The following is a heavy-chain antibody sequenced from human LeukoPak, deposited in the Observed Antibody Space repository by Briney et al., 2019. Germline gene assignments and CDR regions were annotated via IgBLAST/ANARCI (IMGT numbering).Heavy chain of an antibody. Sequence: PGGSLRLSCAASGFTFSSYAMSWVRQAPGKGLEWVSAISGSGGSTYYAGSVKGRFTLSRDNAKNSLYLQMNSLRAEDTAVYYCARDYDFWSALPPGYWGQGTLVTVSS. D-gene: IGHD3-3*01. CDR1: GFTFSSYA. CDR3: ARDYDFWSALPPGY. J-gene: IGHJ4*02. CDR2: ISGSGGST. V-gene: IGHV3-23*01.